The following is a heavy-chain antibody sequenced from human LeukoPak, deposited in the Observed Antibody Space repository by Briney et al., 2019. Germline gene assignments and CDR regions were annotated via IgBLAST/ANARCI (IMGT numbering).Heavy chain of an antibody. CDR1: GFTFSSYS. J-gene: IGHJ4*02. CDR2: ISSSSSYI. D-gene: IGHD3-16*02. V-gene: IGHV3-21*01. CDR3: ARVRGSYLDY. Sequence: GGSLRLSCAASGFTFSSYSMNWVRQAPGKGLEWVSSISSSSSYIYYADSVKGRFTISRDNDKNSLYLQMNSLRAEDTAVYYCARVRGSYLDYWGQGTLVTVSS.